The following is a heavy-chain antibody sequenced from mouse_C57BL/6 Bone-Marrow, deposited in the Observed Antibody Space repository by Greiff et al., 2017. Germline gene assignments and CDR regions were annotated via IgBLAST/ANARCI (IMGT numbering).Heavy chain of an antibody. CDR2: FYPGSGSI. J-gene: IGHJ3*01. CDR3: ARHEQWGEGFAY. D-gene: IGHD1-3*01. V-gene: IGHV1-62-2*01. Sequence: VQLQESGAELVKPGASLKLSCTASGYTFTEYTIHWVQQRSGQGLEWIGWFYPGSGSIKYTEKFKDKATLTADKSSSTVYMELIRLTSEASAVYFCARHEQWGEGFAYWGQGTLVTVSA. CDR1: GYTFTEYT.